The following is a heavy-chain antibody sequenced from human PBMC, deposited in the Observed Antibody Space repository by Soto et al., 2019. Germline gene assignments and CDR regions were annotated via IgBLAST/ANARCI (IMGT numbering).Heavy chain of an antibody. J-gene: IGHJ6*03. CDR1: GFTFSSYA. CDR2: ISGSGGST. CDR3: AKDPHPDVHYYYYYMDV. V-gene: IGHV3-23*01. Sequence: GGSLRLSCAASGFTFSSYAMSWVRQAPGKGLEWVSAISGSGGSTYYAGSVKGRFTISRDNSKDTLYLQMNSLRADDTAVYYCAKDPHPDVHYYYYYMDVWGKGTTVTVSS.